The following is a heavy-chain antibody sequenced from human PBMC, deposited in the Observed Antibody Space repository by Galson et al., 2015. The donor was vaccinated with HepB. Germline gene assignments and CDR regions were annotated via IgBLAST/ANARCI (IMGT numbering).Heavy chain of an antibody. Sequence: SVKVSCKASGYTFTGYYIHWVRQVPGQGLEWMGWISPHSGGTNYAQKFQGRVTMTRDTSISTAYMELSSLRSDDTAVYYCASAACTYTTSCSPDFPWGQGTLVTVSS. J-gene: IGHJ5*02. D-gene: IGHD3-16*01. V-gene: IGHV1-2*02. CDR2: ISPHSGGT. CDR3: ASAACTYTTSCSPDFP. CDR1: GYTFTGYY.